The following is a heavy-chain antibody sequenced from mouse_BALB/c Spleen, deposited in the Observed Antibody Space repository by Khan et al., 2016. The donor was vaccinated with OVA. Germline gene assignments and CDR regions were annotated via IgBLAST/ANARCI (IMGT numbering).Heavy chain of an antibody. J-gene: IGHJ3*01. CDR3: AKNYASWFDY. V-gene: IGHV1-77*01. Sequence: VQLQESGPELVKPGASVKMSCKASGYTFTDYVINWVKQRTGQGLEWIGEIYPGSGTTYYNEKFKGKATLTADKSSNTAYMKLSSLTSEDSAVDFCAKNYASWFDYWGQGTLVTVSA. CDR1: GYTFTDYV. CDR2: IYPGSGTT.